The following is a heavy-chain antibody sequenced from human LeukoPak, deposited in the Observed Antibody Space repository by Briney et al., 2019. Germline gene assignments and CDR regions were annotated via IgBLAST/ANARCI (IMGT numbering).Heavy chain of an antibody. CDR2: ISNSGTTK. Sequence: GGSLRLSCAASGFTFSDYYMSWIHQAPGKGLEWVSYISNSGTTKYYADSVKGRFTISRDNAKDSLFLQMNSLRAEDTAVYYCAREGVVVRYWGQGTLVTVSS. D-gene: IGHD2-15*01. J-gene: IGHJ4*02. CDR3: AREGVVVRY. V-gene: IGHV3-11*04. CDR1: GFTFSDYY.